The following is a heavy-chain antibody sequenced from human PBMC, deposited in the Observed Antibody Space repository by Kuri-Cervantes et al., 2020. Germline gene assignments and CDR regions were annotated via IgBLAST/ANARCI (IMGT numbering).Heavy chain of an antibody. D-gene: IGHD6-19*01. V-gene: IGHV2-5*08. CDR2: IYWDDDK. CDR1: GFSLSTSGMC. J-gene: IGHJ4*02. CDR3: ARIYGSSGLDY. Sequence: SGPTLVKPTQTLTLTCTFSGFSLSTSGMCVSWIRQPPGKALEWLALIYWDDDKRYSPSLKSRLTITKDTSKNQVVLTMTNMDPVDTATYYCARIYGSSGLDYWGQGTLVTVSS.